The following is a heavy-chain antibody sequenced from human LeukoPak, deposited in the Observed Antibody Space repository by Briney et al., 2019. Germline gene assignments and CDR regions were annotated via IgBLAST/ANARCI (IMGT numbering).Heavy chain of an antibody. J-gene: IGHJ5*02. CDR1: EFTFSHHW. D-gene: IGHD5-18*01. CDR3: ARDGGYSYGPRGDKNWFDP. Sequence: AGGSLRLSCAASEFTFSHHWMTWVRQAPGKGLELVANIKQDGSETYYVDSVKGRFTISRDNAKNSLDMQMNSLRVEDTAVYYCARDGGYSYGPRGDKNWFDPWGQGTLVTVSS. V-gene: IGHV3-7*03. CDR2: IKQDGSET.